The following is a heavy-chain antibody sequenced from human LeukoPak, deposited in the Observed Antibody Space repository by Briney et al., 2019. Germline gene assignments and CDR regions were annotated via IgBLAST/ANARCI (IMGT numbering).Heavy chain of an antibody. CDR3: ARPSKTGTTSFPSSWYYYYMDV. CDR2: IIPNFGTA. J-gene: IGHJ6*03. D-gene: IGHD1-7*01. CDR1: GGTFSSYA. V-gene: IGHV1-69*05. Sequence: ASVKVSCKASGGTFSSYAISWVRQAPGQGLEWMGGIIPNFGTASYAQKFQGRVTITTDESTSTAYMELSSLRSEDTAVYYCARPSKTGTTSFPSSWYYYYMDVWGKGTTVTVSS.